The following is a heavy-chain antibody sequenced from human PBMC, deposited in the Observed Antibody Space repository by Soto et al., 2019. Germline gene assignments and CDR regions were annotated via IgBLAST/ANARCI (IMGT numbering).Heavy chain of an antibody. V-gene: IGHV1-69*13. J-gene: IGHJ5*02. Sequence: ASVKVSCKASGGTFSSYAISWVRQAPGQGLEWMGGIIPIFGTANYAQKFQGRVTITADESTSTAYMELSSLRSEDTAVYYCARESLTQWLVRGGWFDPWGQGTLVTVSS. CDR1: GGTFSSYA. CDR2: IIPIFGTA. D-gene: IGHD6-19*01. CDR3: ARESLTQWLVRGGWFDP.